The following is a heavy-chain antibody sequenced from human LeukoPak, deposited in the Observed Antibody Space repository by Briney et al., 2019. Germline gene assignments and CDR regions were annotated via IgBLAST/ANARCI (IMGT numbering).Heavy chain of an antibody. CDR1: GGSISSGSYY. CDR3: ARDLRIYSGHWFDP. J-gene: IGHJ5*02. CDR2: IYTSGST. Sequence: SETLSLTCTVSGGSISSGSYYWSWIRQPAGKGLEWIGRIYTSGSTNYNPSLKSRVTISVDTSKNQFSLKLSSVTAADTAVYYCARDLRIYSGHWFDPWGQGTLVTVSS. V-gene: IGHV4-61*02. D-gene: IGHD5-12*01.